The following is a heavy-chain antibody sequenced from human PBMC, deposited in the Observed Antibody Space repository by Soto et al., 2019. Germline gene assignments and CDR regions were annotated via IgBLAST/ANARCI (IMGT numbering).Heavy chain of an antibody. D-gene: IGHD6-19*01. CDR2: ISGSGDGDAT. CDR1: GFTFTNYA. CDR3: AKDRTSGWPQTKPPFYYYYGMDV. Sequence: GGSLRLSCAASGFTFTNYAMTWVRQAPGRGLEWVSAISGSGDGDATYYADSVKGRFTISRDNSKNTLYLQMNSLRAEDTAVYYCAKDRTSGWPQTKPPFYYYYGMDVWGQGTTVTVSS. J-gene: IGHJ6*02. V-gene: IGHV3-23*01.